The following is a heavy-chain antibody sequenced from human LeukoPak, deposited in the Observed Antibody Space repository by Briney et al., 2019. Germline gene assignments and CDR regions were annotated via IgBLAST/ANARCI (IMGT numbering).Heavy chain of an antibody. Sequence: GGSLRLSCSAYGFNFNIYAMNWVRQAPGKGLEWVSAISGSGGGTYYADSVKGRFTISRDNSKNTLYLQINSLRAEDTAVYYCATTRRGDRSGYFYGQGDYWGQGTLVTVSS. CDR2: ISGSGGGT. D-gene: IGHD3-22*01. V-gene: IGHV3-23*01. CDR3: ATTRRGDRSGYFYGQGDY. CDR1: GFNFNIYA. J-gene: IGHJ4*02.